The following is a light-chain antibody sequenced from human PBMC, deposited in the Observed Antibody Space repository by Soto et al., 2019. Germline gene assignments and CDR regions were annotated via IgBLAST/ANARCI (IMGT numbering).Light chain of an antibody. CDR1: SSNIGAGYD. J-gene: IGLJ3*02. Sequence: QSALTQPPSVSGAPGQRVTISCTGNSSNIGAGYDVHWYQQLPGKAPKLLIFGNSHRPSGVPDRFFGSKSDTSASLAITGLQAEDEADYYCQSYDRSLSGSVFGGGTKVTVL. CDR3: QSYDRSLSGSV. CDR2: GNS. V-gene: IGLV1-40*01.